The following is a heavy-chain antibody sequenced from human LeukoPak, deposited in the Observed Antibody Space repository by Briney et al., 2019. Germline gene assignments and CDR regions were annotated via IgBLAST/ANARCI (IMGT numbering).Heavy chain of an antibody. V-gene: IGHV3-30*18. CDR2: ISYDGSNK. D-gene: IGHD3-16*01. CDR3: AKSALGEIDYYGMDV. CDR1: GFTFSSYG. Sequence: GRSLRLSCAASGFTFSSYGMHWVRPAPSKGLEWMAVISYDGSNKFYADSVKGRFTISRDNSKNTLFLQMNSLRAEDTAVYYCAKSALGEIDYYGMDVWGQGTTVSVSS. J-gene: IGHJ6*02.